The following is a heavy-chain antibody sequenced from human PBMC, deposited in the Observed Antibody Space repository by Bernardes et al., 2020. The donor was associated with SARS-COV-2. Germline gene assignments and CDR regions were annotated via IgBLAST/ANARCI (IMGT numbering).Heavy chain of an antibody. CDR1: GYTFTAYF. CDR3: ARTRTTISTTGIPVDY. D-gene: IGHD2-21*02. CDR2: INPNTGGT. V-gene: IGHV1-2*02. J-gene: IGHJ4*02. Sequence: AALKDSCKASGYTFTAYFIHWVRQAPGQRLEWMGWINPNTGGTNYVQKFQGRVTMTRDTSITTAYMELSWLGSDDTAIYYCARTRTTISTTGIPVDYWGQGTLVTVSS.